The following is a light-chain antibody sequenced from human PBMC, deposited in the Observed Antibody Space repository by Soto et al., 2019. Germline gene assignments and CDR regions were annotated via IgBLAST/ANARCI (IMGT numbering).Light chain of an antibody. V-gene: IGKV3-11*01. J-gene: IGKJ5*01. CDR3: QQRTNWPSST. Sequence: EIVLTQSPATLSLSPGETATLSCRASRSVSSYLAWYQQKPGQTPRLLIHDASNRAPGIPVRFSGSGSGTDFTLTISSLEPEDFVVYYCQQRTNWPSSTFGQGTRLEIK. CDR1: RSVSSY. CDR2: DAS.